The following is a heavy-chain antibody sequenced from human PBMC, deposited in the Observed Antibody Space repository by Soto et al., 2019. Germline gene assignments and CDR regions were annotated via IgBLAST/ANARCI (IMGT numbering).Heavy chain of an antibody. Sequence: QVQLVESGGGVVQPGRSLRLSCAASGFSFRSYGMHWFRQAPGKGLEWVAIIWYDGSNKYYADSVKGRFTISRDDSKSTVSLQMDSLRAEDTAVYFCARDLIGYDYVVDVWGQGTTVTVSS. CDR3: ARDLIGYDYVVDV. V-gene: IGHV3-33*01. CDR1: GFSFRSYG. J-gene: IGHJ6*02. D-gene: IGHD3-22*01. CDR2: IWYDGSNK.